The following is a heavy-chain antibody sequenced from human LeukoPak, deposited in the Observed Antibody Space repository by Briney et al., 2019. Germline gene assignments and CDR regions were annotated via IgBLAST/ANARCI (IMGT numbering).Heavy chain of an antibody. CDR2: IWYDGSNK. J-gene: IGHJ3*02. CDR3: ARALPPAKDAFDI. CDR1: GFTFSSYG. V-gene: IGHV3-33*01. Sequence: PGGSLRLSCAASGFTFSSYGMHWVRQAPGKGLEWVAVIWYDGSNKYYADSVKGRFTISRDNSKNTLYLQMNSLRAEDTAVYYCARALPPAKDAFDIWGQGKMVTVSS. D-gene: IGHD6-25*01.